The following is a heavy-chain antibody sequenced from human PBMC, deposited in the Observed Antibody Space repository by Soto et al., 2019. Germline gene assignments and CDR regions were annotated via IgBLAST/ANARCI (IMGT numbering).Heavy chain of an antibody. CDR1: GFTCSSYA. CDR2: ISGSGGST. Sequence: PGGSLRLSCAASGFTCSSYAMSWVRQAPGKGLEWVSAISGSGGSTYYADSVKGRFTISRDNSKNTLYLQMNSLRAEDTAVYYCAKDPAPSTVTTLGGFDYWGQGTLVTVSS. J-gene: IGHJ4*02. D-gene: IGHD4-17*01. CDR3: AKDPAPSTVTTLGGFDY. V-gene: IGHV3-23*01.